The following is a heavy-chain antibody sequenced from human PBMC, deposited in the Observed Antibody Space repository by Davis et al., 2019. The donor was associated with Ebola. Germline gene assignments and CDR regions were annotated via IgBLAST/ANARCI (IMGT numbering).Heavy chain of an antibody. D-gene: IGHD1/OR15-1a*01. J-gene: IGHJ4*02. CDR3: ARARWPNNRAGAMTY. Sequence: AASVKVSCKASGYTFTGYYMHWVRQAPGQGLEWMGWINPNSGGTNYAQKFQGWVTMTRDTSISTAYMELSRRRSDDTAVYYCARARWPNNRAGAMTYWGQGTLVTVSS. V-gene: IGHV1-2*04. CDR1: GYTFTGYY. CDR2: INPNSGGT.